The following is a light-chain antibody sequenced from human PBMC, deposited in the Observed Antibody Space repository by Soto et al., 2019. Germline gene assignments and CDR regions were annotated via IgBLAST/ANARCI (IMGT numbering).Light chain of an antibody. CDR2: DND. J-gene: IGLJ1*01. CDR1: SSNIGNNY. V-gene: IGLV1-51*01. Sequence: QSVLTQPPSVSAAPGQKVTISCSGSSSNIGNNYVSWYQQLPGTAPKLLIYDNDKRPSGIPDRFSGSKSGTSATLGITGLQTGDEADYYCGTWDSRLSAGDYVFGTGTKLTVL. CDR3: GTWDSRLSAGDYV.